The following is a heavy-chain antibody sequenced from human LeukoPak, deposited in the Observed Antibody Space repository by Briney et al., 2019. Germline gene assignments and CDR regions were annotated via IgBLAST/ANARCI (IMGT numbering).Heavy chain of an antibody. CDR1: GFTFDDYA. V-gene: IGHV3-43*02. J-gene: IGHJ5*02. D-gene: IGHD2-21*02. CDR3: ARDWGAYCGGDCVSWFDP. Sequence: GGSLRLSCAAFGFTFDDYAMHWVRQAPGKGLEWVSLISGDGGSTYYADSVKGRFTISRDNSKNSLYLQMNSLRAEDTALYYCARDWGAYCGGDCVSWFDPWGQGTLVTVSS. CDR2: ISGDGGST.